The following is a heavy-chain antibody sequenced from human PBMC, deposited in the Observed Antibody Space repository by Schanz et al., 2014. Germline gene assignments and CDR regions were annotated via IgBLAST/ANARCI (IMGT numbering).Heavy chain of an antibody. CDR2: ISWNSGNI. J-gene: IGHJ4*02. CDR1: GFTFDDHA. V-gene: IGHV3-9*01. CDR3: AKVQTHTLYGGNSCFDY. Sequence: EVQLVESGGGLLQPWGSLRLSCAASGFTFDDHAMHWVRQVPGKGLEWVSGISWNSGNIAYADSVKGRFTISRDNAKNSLYLQMNSLRPEDTALYYCAKVQTHTLYGGNSCFDYWGQGTLVTVSS. D-gene: IGHD2-21*02.